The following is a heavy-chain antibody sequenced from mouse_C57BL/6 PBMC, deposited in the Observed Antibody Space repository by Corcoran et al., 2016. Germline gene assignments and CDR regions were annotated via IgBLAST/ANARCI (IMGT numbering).Heavy chain of an antibody. CDR3: ARWENYDPYCDY. D-gene: IGHD2-4*01. J-gene: IGHJ2*01. CDR1: GSTFPDSY. V-gene: IGHV1-26*01. Sequence: EVQLQQSGPELVKPGASVKISGKASGSTFPDSYMTWVKPSHGKSLEWLGDINPNNGGPSYNQKFKDKATLTVDKSSSTAYMELRSLTSEDSAVYYCARWENYDPYCDYWGQGTTLTVSS. CDR2: INPNNGGP.